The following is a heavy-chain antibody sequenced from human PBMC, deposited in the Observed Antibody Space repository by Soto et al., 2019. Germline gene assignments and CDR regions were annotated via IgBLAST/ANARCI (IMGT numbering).Heavy chain of an antibody. V-gene: IGHV1-69*01. J-gene: IGHJ6*02. CDR3: ARDIVVVPAAIRGDYYYYGMEV. CDR2: IIPIFGTA. D-gene: IGHD2-2*02. Sequence: QVQLVQSGAEVKKPGSSVKVSCKASGGTFSSYAISYVRQAPGQGLEWMGGIIPIFGTANHAQKFQGRVTITADESTSTAYMELSSLRSEDTAVYYCARDIVVVPAAIRGDYYYYGMEVWGQGTTVTVSS. CDR1: GGTFSSYA.